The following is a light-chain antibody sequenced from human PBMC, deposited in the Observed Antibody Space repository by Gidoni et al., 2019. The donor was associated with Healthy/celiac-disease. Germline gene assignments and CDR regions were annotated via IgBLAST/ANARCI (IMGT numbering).Light chain of an antibody. CDR1: QSISSW. V-gene: IGKV1-5*03. CDR3: QQYNSYSPETT. J-gene: IGKJ1*01. CDR2: KAS. Sequence: DIQMTQSPSTLSASVGDRVTITCRASQSISSWLAWYQPKPGKAPKLLIYKASSLESGVPSRFSGSGSGTEFTLTISSLQPDDFATYYCQQYNSYSPETTFGQGTKVEIK.